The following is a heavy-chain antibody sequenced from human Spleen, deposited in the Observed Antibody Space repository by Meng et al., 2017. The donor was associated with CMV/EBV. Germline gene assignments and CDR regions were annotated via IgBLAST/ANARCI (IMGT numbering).Heavy chain of an antibody. CDR3: ARTRHYYDSSGPVLDY. D-gene: IGHD3-22*01. J-gene: IGHJ4*02. V-gene: IGHV6-1*01. CDR1: GDSVSSNSAA. CDR2: TYYRSKWYN. Sequence: SETLSLTCAISGDSVSSNSAAWNWIRQSPSRGLEWLGRTYYRSKWYNDYAVSVKSRITINPDTSKNQFSLQLNSVTPEDTAVYYCARTRHYYDSSGPVLDYWGQGTLVTVSS.